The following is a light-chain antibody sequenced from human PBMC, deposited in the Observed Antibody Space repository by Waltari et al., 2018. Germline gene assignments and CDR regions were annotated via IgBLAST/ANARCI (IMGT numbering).Light chain of an antibody. CDR2: DVT. V-gene: IGLV2-23*02. J-gene: IGLJ1*01. CDR1: SNDVGYYSL. Sequence: QSALTQPAPASGSPGQSTTIPCTGTSNDVGYYSLVSWYQQHPGKAPNLIIYDVTKRPSGVSDRFSGSKSGNTAFLTISGLQAEDEADYHCCTYAGSSTYAFGTGTTVSVL. CDR3: CTYAGSSTYA.